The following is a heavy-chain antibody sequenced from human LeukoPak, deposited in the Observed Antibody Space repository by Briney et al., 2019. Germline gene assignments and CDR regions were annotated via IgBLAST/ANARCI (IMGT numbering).Heavy chain of an antibody. J-gene: IGHJ4*02. D-gene: IGHD3-22*01. CDR3: ARHNSSGYYPFDY. V-gene: IGHV4-39*01. CDR1: GGSISSSSYY. CDR2: IYYSGST. Sequence: SETLSLTCTVSGGSISSSSYYWGWIRQPPGKGLEWIGSIYYSGSTNYNPSLKSRVTISVDTSKNQFSLKLSSVTAADTAVYYCARHNSSGYYPFDYWGQGTLVTVSS.